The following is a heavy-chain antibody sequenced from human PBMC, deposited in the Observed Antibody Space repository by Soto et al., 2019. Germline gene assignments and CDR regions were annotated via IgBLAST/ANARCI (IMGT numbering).Heavy chain of an antibody. J-gene: IGHJ5*02. CDR3: AKEKISTSCCNWFDP. V-gene: IGHV3-33*06. Sequence: PGGSLRLSCASSGFTFSSYGMHLVRQAPGKGLEWVAVIWYGGSNKYYSDSVKGRFTISRDNSKNTLYLQMNSLRAEDTAVYYCAKEKISTSCCNWFDPWGQGTLVTVSS. CDR1: GFTFSSYG. D-gene: IGHD2-2*01. CDR2: IWYGGSNK.